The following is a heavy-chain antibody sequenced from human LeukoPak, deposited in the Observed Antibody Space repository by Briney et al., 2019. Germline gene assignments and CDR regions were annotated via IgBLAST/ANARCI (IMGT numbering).Heavy chain of an antibody. Sequence: GESLKISCKGSGYSFTNYWIGWVRQMPGKGLEWMGIIYPGDSDTRYSPSFQGQVTISVDKSISTAYLQWSSLKAADTAIYYCARQRDNLIIPWGQATLVTVSS. J-gene: IGHJ5*02. CDR3: ARQRDNLIIP. CDR1: GYSFTNYW. D-gene: IGHD3-9*01. CDR2: IYPGDSDT. V-gene: IGHV5-51*01.